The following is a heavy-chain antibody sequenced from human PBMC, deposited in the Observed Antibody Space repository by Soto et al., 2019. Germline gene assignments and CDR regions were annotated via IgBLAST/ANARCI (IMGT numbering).Heavy chain of an antibody. J-gene: IGHJ4*02. CDR3: ARSSTTVTTLDY. CDR2: IYHSGST. Sequence: SETLSLTCAVSGGSISSGGYSWSWIRQPPGKGLEWVGYIYHSGSTYYNPSLKSRVTISVDRSKNQFSLKLSSVTAADTAVYFCARSSTTVTTLDYWGQGTLVT. V-gene: IGHV4-30-2*01. CDR1: GGSISSGGYS. D-gene: IGHD1-1*01.